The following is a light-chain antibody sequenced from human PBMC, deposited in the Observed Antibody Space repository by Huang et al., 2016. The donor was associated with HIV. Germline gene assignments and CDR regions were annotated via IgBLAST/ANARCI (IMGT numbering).Light chain of an antibody. V-gene: IGKV3-15*01. CDR2: GVS. J-gene: IGKJ1*01. CDR3: QQYNDWPLT. Sequence: EIVMTQSPATLSVSPGERVTLSCRASQSLSSQLAWYQQKRGQAPRLLIYGVSTRATGIPARFSGSGSGTDFTLPINSLQSEDFATYYCQQYNDWPLTFGQGTEVEIK. CDR1: QSLSSQ.